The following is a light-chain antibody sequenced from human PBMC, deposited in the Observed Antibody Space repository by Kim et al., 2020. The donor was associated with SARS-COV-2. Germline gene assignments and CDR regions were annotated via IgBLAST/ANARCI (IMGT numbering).Light chain of an antibody. CDR2: VNGDGSH. J-gene: IGLJ3*02. Sequence: ASFNPTCPLGSGHGVDAIAWHQQQPEKGPRYLMKVNGDGSHNKGDGIPDRFSGSSSGAERYLTIASLQSEDEADYYCQTWGAGIWVFGGGTKLTVL. V-gene: IGLV4-69*01. CDR1: SGHGVDA. CDR3: QTWGAGIWV.